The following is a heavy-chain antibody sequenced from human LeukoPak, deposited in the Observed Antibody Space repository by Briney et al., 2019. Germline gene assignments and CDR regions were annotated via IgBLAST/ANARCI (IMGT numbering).Heavy chain of an antibody. CDR2: INPSGSST. V-gene: IGHV1-46*01. J-gene: IGHJ3*02. Sequence: ASVKVSCKASGYTFTNYYIHWVRQAPGQGLEWMGIINPSGSSTSYAQKFQGRVTITRDTSTSTVYMELSSLRSEDTAVYYCAGGTTNTKGAFDMWDQGTMVTVSS. D-gene: IGHD2-8*01. CDR3: AGGTTNTKGAFDM. CDR1: GYTFTNYY.